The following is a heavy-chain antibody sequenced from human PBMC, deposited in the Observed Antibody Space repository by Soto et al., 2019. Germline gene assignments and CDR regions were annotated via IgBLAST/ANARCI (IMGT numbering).Heavy chain of an antibody. V-gene: IGHV4-38-2*01. D-gene: IGHD2-8*01. CDR1: EYSCDYGGC. J-gene: IGHJ5*01. CDR2: IFCNGNT. CDR3: ARQGYGVGPNWFYS. Sequence: SETLWLRWCVSEYSCDYGGCWGWIRQPPGKGLEWIGSIFCNGNTYYNPPLKSRVTISVDTSKNHFSMRLNSVPAADTALYYCARQGYGVGPNWFYSWGQGTLVTVSS.